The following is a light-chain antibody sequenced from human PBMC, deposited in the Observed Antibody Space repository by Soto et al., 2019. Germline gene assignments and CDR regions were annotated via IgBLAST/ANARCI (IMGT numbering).Light chain of an antibody. J-gene: IGKJ2*01. CDR2: KAT. CDR3: QQYNDFQYT. V-gene: IGKV1-5*03. CDR1: QSIGSW. Sequence: DIQMTQSPSTLSASVGDGVTITCRASQSIGSWLAWYQQKPGKAPKLLIYKATNLQSGDPSRFSGSGSGTDFSLTIGSLQPVDSATYFCQQYNDFQYTFGPGTKLEI.